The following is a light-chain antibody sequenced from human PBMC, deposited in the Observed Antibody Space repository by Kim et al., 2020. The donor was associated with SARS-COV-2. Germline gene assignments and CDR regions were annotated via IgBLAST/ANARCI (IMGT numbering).Light chain of an antibody. CDR2: ANN. CDR3: QSYDSSLSGWV. V-gene: IGLV1-40*03. J-gene: IGLJ3*02. CDR1: SSNIGAEFD. Sequence: QRFTISRTATSSNIGAEFDVHWYQHRPGTAPKLLIFANNNRPSGVPDRLSASKSGASASLVITGLQADDEADYYCQSYDSSLSGWVFGGGTQLTVL.